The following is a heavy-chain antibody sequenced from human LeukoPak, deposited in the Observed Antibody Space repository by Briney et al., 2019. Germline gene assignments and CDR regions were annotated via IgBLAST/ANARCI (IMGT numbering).Heavy chain of an antibody. D-gene: IGHD5-18*01. J-gene: IGHJ6*03. Sequence: ASVKVSCKASGYTFTSYGISWLRQAPGQGLERMGWISAYNGNTNYAQKLQGRVTMTTDTSTSTAYMELRSLRSDDTAVYYCARLRRGYSYGYYYYMDVWGKGTTVTVSS. CDR3: ARLRRGYSYGYYYYMDV. V-gene: IGHV1-18*01. CDR2: ISAYNGNT. CDR1: GYTFTSYG.